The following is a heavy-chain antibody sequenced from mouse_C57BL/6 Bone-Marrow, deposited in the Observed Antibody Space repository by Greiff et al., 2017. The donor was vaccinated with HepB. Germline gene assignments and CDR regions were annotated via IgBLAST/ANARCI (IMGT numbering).Heavy chain of an antibody. D-gene: IGHD1-1*01. CDR1: GYTFTSYW. CDR2: IDPNSGGT. Sequence: VQLQQSGAELVKPGASVKLSCKASGYTFTSYWMHWVKQRPGRGLEWIGRIDPNSGGTKYNEKFKSKATLTVDKPSSTAYMQLSSLTSEDSAVYYCASTTVVATDYAMDYWGQGTSVTVSS. V-gene: IGHV1-72*01. J-gene: IGHJ4*01. CDR3: ASTTVVATDYAMDY.